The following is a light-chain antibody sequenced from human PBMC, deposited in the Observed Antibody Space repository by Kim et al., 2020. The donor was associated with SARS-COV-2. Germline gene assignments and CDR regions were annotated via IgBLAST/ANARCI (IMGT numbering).Light chain of an antibody. Sequence: ASVELHCTLSSGHSSYAIAWQQQQPEKGPRYLMKLNSDGSHSKGDGIPDLFSGSSSGAERYLTISSLQSEDEADYYCQTWGTGIVVFGGGTQLTVL. V-gene: IGLV4-69*01. CDR3: QTWGTGIVV. J-gene: IGLJ2*01. CDR2: LNSDGSH. CDR1: SGHSSYA.